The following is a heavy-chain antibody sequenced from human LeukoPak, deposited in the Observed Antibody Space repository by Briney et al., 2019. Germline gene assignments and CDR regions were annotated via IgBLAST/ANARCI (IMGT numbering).Heavy chain of an antibody. V-gene: IGHV4-39*07. CDR3: ARAQRPTTSQEEKLFDY. CDR1: GGSISSSSYF. Sequence: SETLSLTCSVSGGSISSSSYFWGWIRQPPGKGLEWIGNIYSGGTTYYNPSLKSRVTISVDTSANQFSLKLTSVTAADTALYYCARAQRPTTSQEEKLFDYWGQGTLVTVSS. CDR2: IYSGGTT. J-gene: IGHJ4*02. D-gene: IGHD1-26*01.